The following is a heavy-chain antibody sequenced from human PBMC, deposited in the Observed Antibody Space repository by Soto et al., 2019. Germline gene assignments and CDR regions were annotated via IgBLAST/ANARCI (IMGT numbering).Heavy chain of an antibody. J-gene: IGHJ2*01. V-gene: IGHV1-18*01. D-gene: IGHD3-10*01. Sequence: ASVKVSCKASGYTFTSDGINWVRQAPGQGLEWMGWISGDTGDTTYAQKFQGRVTITTDTSTSTAYMDMKSLISDDTAVYYCARGGEGFDVFDLWG. CDR2: ISGDTGDT. CDR1: GYTFTSDG. CDR3: ARGGEGFDVFDL.